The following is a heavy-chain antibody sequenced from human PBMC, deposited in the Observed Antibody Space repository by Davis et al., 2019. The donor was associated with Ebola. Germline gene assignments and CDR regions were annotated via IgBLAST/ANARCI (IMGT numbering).Heavy chain of an antibody. CDR1: GGTFSSYA. D-gene: IGHD3-16*01. Sequence: SVKVSCKASGGTFSSYAISWVRQAPGQGLEWMGGIIPIFGTANYAQKFQGRVTITADESTSTAYMELSSLRSDDTAVYYCTIGGTTGGFDYWGQGTLVTVSS. V-gene: IGHV1-69*13. CDR2: IIPIFGTA. J-gene: IGHJ4*02. CDR3: TIGGTTGGFDY.